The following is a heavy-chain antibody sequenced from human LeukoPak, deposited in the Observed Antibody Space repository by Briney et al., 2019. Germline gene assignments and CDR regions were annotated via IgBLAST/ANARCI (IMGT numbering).Heavy chain of an antibody. D-gene: IGHD3-10*01. J-gene: IGHJ4*02. Sequence: PSETLSLTCSVSGDSISSSNYYWGWIRQPPGKGLEWLGSIYYSGTTYYNPSLKSRGTISVDTSKNHFSLKLSSVSAADTAVYYCVSGYYYGSADYWGQGTLVTVSS. V-gene: IGHV4-39*02. CDR1: GDSISSSNYY. CDR2: IYYSGTT. CDR3: VSGYYYGSADY.